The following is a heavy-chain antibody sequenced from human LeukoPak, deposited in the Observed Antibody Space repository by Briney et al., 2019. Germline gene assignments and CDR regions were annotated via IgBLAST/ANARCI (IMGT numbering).Heavy chain of an antibody. Sequence: SETLSLTCTVSGGSISSYYWSWIRQPPGKGLEWIGYIYYSGSTNYNPSLKSRVTISVDTSKNQFSLKLSSVTAADTAVYYCARAPIGYCSGGSCYGWFDPWGQGTLVTVSS. D-gene: IGHD2-15*01. J-gene: IGHJ5*02. CDR2: IYYSGST. CDR3: ARAPIGYCSGGSCYGWFDP. CDR1: GGSISSYY. V-gene: IGHV4-59*08.